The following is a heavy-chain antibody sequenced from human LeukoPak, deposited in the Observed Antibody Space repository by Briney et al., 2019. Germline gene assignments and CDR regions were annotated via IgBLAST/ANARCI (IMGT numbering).Heavy chain of an antibody. CDR2: IIPIFGTA. J-gene: IGHJ5*02. Sequence: ASVKVSCKASGGTFSSYAISWVRQAPGQGLEWMGGIIPIFGTANYAQKFQGRVTITTDESTSTAYMELSSLRSEDTAVYYCLRDDYGGNSGGDWFDPWGQGTLVTVSS. V-gene: IGHV1-69*05. D-gene: IGHD4-23*01. CDR3: LRDDYGGNSGGDWFDP. CDR1: GGTFSSYA.